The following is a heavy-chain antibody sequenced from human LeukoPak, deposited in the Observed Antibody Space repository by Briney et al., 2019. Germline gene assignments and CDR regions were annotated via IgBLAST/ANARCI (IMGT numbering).Heavy chain of an antibody. D-gene: IGHD3-3*01. CDR2: IYYSGST. J-gene: IGHJ4*02. V-gene: IGHV4-39*01. CDR1: GGSTSSSSYY. Sequence: SETLSLNCTVSGGSTSSSSYYWGWIRQPPGKGLEWIGSIYYSGSTYYNPSLKSRVTISVDTSKNQFSLKLSSVTAADTAVYYCARHLWSGYSHFDYWGQGTLVTVSS. CDR3: ARHLWSGYSHFDY.